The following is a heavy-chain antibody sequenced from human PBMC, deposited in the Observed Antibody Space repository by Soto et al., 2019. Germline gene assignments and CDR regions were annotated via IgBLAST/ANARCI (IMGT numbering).Heavy chain of an antibody. Sequence: QVQLQQWGAGLLKPSETLSLTCAVYGGSFSGYYWSWIRQPPGKGLEWIGEINHSGSTNYNPSLKSRVTISVDPSKNQFSLKLSSVTAADTAVYYCASPPNYGDSSPPKSRNWFDPWGQGTLVTVSS. V-gene: IGHV4-34*01. CDR1: GGSFSGYY. J-gene: IGHJ5*02. CDR3: ASPPNYGDSSPPKSRNWFDP. CDR2: INHSGST. D-gene: IGHD4-17*01.